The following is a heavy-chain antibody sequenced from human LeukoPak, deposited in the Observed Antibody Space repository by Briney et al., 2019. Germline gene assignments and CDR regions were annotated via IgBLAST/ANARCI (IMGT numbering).Heavy chain of an antibody. Sequence: GSLRLSCAASEFSVGSNYMTWVRQAPGRGLEWVSLIYSGGSTYYADSVKGRFTISRDNSKNTLCLQMNSLRAEDTAVYYCANMGAAGLYYYYYMDVWGKGTTVTISS. J-gene: IGHJ6*03. CDR3: ANMGAAGLYYYYYMDV. V-gene: IGHV3-66*02. CDR2: IYSGGST. CDR1: EFSVGSNY. D-gene: IGHD6-13*01.